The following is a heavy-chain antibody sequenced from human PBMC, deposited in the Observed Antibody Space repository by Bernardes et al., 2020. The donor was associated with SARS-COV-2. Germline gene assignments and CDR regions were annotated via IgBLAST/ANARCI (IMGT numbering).Heavy chain of an antibody. CDR1: GFTFSSYG. D-gene: IGHD3-10*01. V-gene: IGHV3-33*01. Sequence: GGSLRLSCAASGFTFSSYGMHWVRQAPGKGLEWVAVIWYDGSNKYYADSVKGRFTISRDNSKNTLYLQMNSLRAEDTAVYYCARVMPGFGELLPSVGNDYWGQGTLVTVSS. CDR3: ARVMPGFGELLPSVGNDY. J-gene: IGHJ4*02. CDR2: IWYDGSNK.